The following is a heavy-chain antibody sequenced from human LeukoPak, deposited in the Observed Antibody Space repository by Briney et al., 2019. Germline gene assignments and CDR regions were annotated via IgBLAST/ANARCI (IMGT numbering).Heavy chain of an antibody. Sequence: PSETLSLTCAVYGGSFSGYYWSWIRQPPGKGLEWIGEINHSGSTNYNPSLKSRVTISVDTSKNQFSLKLSSVTAADTAVYYCARHYDYGDPPASYAFDIWGQGTMVTVSS. D-gene: IGHD4-17*01. CDR1: GGSFSGYY. J-gene: IGHJ3*02. CDR3: ARHYDYGDPPASYAFDI. CDR2: INHSGST. V-gene: IGHV4-34*01.